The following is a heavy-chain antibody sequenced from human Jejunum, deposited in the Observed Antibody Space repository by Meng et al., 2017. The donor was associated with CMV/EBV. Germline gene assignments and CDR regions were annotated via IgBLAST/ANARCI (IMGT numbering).Heavy chain of an antibody. D-gene: IGHD3-10*01. CDR2: ISHSGRT. J-gene: IGHJ4*02. CDR3: ATRDGSYPYYLDS. Sequence: ASGGSISSNDWWSWVRQPPGKGLEWIGEISHSGRTNYNASLKSRVSVSVDKSKNQLSLELTSVTAADTAVYYCATRDGSYPYYLDSWGQGNLVTVSS. V-gene: IGHV4-4*02. CDR1: GGSISSNDW.